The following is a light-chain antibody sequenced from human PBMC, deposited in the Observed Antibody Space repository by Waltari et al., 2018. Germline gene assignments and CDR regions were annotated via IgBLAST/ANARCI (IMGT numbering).Light chain of an antibody. CDR1: FSNIGTSYD. CDR3: QSYDNSLNAVI. V-gene: IGLV1-40*01. Sequence: QSVLTQPPSVSGAPGQRVTISCTGSFSNIGTSYDVHWYRQVPGTAPKLLIYGTTNRPSGVPDRVSGSKSGTSASLAITGLQAEDEADYFCQSYDNSLNAVIFGGGTKLTVL. CDR2: GTT. J-gene: IGLJ2*01.